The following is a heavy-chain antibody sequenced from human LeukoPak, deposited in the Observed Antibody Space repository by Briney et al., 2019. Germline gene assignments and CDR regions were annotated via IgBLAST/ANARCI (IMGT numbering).Heavy chain of an antibody. D-gene: IGHD1-20*01. Sequence: PSETLSLTCTVSGYSISSGYYWGWIRQPPGKGLEWIGNVYHSGSTYYNPSLKSRVTISVDTSKNQFSLKLTSVTAADTAVYYCARDLYGVTGTMPFDPWGQGTLVTVSS. J-gene: IGHJ5*02. CDR2: VYHSGST. CDR1: GYSISSGYY. CDR3: ARDLYGVTGTMPFDP. V-gene: IGHV4-38-2*02.